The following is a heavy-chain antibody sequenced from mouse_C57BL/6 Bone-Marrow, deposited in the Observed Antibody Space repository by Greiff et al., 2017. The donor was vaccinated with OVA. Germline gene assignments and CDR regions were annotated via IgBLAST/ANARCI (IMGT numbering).Heavy chain of an antibody. V-gene: IGHV5-15*01. CDR2: ISNLAYSI. J-gene: IGHJ3*01. CDR3: ARDDYDGFAY. Sequence: VQLQQSGGGLVQPGGSLKLSCAASGFTFSDYGMPWVRQAPRKGPEWVAFISNLAYSIDYADTVTGRFTISRENAKNTMYLKMISLRSEATAMYYCARDDYDGFAYWGQGTRVTVTA. D-gene: IGHD2-4*01. CDR1: GFTFSDYG.